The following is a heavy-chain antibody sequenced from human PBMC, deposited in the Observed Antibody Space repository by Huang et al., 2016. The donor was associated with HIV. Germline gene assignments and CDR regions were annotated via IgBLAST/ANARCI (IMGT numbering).Heavy chain of an antibody. D-gene: IGHD2-2*01. V-gene: IGHV1-18*01. Sequence: QVQLVQSGVEVKKPGASVKVSCKASGYTFTSYGIRWVRQAHGQGVEWMGWISAYKGVTNYEDNDQGRVTMNTDTATRTAYMELRSMRSDDTAVYYCARDSPLVGVVIVVVPTAPNAFDIWGQGTMVTVSS. CDR1: GYTFTSYG. J-gene: IGHJ3*02. CDR2: ISAYKGVT. CDR3: ARDSPLVGVVIVVVPTAPNAFDI.